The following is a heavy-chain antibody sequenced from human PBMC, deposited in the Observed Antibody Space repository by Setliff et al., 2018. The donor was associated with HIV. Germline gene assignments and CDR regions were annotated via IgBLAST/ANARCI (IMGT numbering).Heavy chain of an antibody. CDR2: IWYDGSNK. J-gene: IGHJ4*02. V-gene: IGHV3-33*01. Sequence: SLRLSCAASGFTFSSYGMHWARQAPGKGLEWVAVIWYDGSNKYYADSVKGRFTISRDNAKSSLYLQMNSLRAEATAVYYCARDWVNTAMADEYWGQGTLVTVSS. D-gene: IGHD5-18*01. CDR3: ARDWVNTAMADEY. CDR1: GFTFSSYG.